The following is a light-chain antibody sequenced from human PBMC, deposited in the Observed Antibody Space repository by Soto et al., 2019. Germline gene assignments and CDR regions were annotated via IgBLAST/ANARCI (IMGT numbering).Light chain of an antibody. V-gene: IGKV1-39*01. CDR1: QTIIGY. J-gene: IGKJ2*01. Sequence: DIQMTQSPSSLSASIGDSVTITCRASQTIIGYLNWYQQKPGKAPRLLINAASNLQSGVPSRFRGSGSETDFTLTITSLQPEDFATYYCQQTNSSPYTFGQGTKVDI. CDR2: AAS. CDR3: QQTNSSPYT.